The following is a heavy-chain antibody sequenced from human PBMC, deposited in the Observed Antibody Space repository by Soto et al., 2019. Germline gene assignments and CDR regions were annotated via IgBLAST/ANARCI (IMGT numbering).Heavy chain of an antibody. CDR2: VYYGGNT. J-gene: IGHJ5*02. CDR1: GASISSGGYY. D-gene: IGHD1-26*01. Sequence: PSETLSLTCTVSGASISSGGYYWTWIRQYPGKGLEWVGYVYYGGNTNFNPSLRSRVAMSVDRSKNQFSLELKSVTVADTAVYYCARDPSGSRYFYHLWGQGTLVTVSS. V-gene: IGHV4-31*03. CDR3: ARDPSGSRYFYHL.